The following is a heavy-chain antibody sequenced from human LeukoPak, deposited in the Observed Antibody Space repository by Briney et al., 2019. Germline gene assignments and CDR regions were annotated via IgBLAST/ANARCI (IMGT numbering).Heavy chain of an antibody. CDR3: AERHKAGIAVAGGAFDI. D-gene: IGHD6-19*01. V-gene: IGHV4-39*07. J-gene: IGHJ3*02. Sequence: SETLSLTCTVSGGSISSSSYYWGWIRQPPGKGLEWIGSIYYSGSTYYNPSLKSRVTISVDTSKNQFSLKLSSVTAADTAVYYCAERHKAGIAVAGGAFDIWGQGTMVTVSS. CDR2: IYYSGST. CDR1: GGSISSSSYY.